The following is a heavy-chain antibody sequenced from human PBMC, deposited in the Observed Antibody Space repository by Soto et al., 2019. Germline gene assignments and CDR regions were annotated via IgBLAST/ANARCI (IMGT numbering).Heavy chain of an antibody. CDR1: GFTFSDFG. Sequence: GGSLRLSXVASGFTFSDFGMHWVRQGPGKGLEWLAVISEDAETDFHADSVKGRFTVSRDNFKETLYLQMNSLTTDDSGVYFCAKAPFRSPYYFYGMDVWGQGTTVTVSS. J-gene: IGHJ6*02. V-gene: IGHV3-30*18. CDR2: ISEDAETD. CDR3: AKAPFRSPYYFYGMDV. D-gene: IGHD3-10*01.